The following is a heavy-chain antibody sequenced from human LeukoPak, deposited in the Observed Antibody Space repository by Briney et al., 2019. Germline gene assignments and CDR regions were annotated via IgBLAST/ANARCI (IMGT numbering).Heavy chain of an antibody. CDR1: GFTFSSYG. Sequence: PGGSLRLSCAASGFTFSSYGMHWVRQVPGKGLEWVAVISYDGSNKYYADSVKGRFTISRDNSKNTLYLQMNSLRAEDTAVYYCAKETPKKRYNWNADFDYWGQGTLVTVSS. V-gene: IGHV3-30*18. CDR2: ISYDGSNK. D-gene: IGHD1-20*01. J-gene: IGHJ4*02. CDR3: AKETPKKRYNWNADFDY.